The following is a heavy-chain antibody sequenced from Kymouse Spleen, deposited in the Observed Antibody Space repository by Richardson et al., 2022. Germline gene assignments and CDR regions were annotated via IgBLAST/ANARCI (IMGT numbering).Heavy chain of an antibody. V-gene: IGHV3-48*02. D-gene: IGHD3-10*01. CDR3: AREELLWFGELSRYYGMDV. Sequence: EVQLVESGGGLVQPGGSLRLSCAASGFTFSSYSMNWVRQAPGKGLEWVSYISSSSSTIYYADSVKGRFTISRDNAKNSLYLQMNSLRDEDTAVYYCAREELLWFGELSRYYGMDVWGQGTTVTVSS. CDR1: GFTFSSYS. J-gene: IGHJ6*02. CDR2: ISSSSSTI.